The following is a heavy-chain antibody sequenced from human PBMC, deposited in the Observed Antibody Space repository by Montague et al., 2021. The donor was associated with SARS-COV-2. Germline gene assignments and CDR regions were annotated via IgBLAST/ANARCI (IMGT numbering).Heavy chain of an antibody. Sequence: SETLSLTCTVSGDSISKDNWWSWVRQAPGKGLEWIGEIYHSGSTNYNPSLKSRVTISLDKSKNQFSLNLSSATAADTAVYYCARFFSSWTDWGQGTLVTVSS. J-gene: IGHJ4*02. CDR2: IYHSGST. CDR1: GDSISKDNW. V-gene: IGHV4-4*02. CDR3: ARFFSSWTD. D-gene: IGHD6-13*01.